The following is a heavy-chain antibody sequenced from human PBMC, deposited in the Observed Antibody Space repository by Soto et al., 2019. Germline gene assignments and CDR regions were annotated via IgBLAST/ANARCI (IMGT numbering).Heavy chain of an antibody. CDR3: ARASTTVTTLDY. CDR2: IYHSGST. V-gene: IGHV4-30-2*01. Sequence: SETLSLTCAVSGGSISSGGYSWSWIRQPPGKGLEWIGYIYHSGSTYYNPSLKSRVTISVDRSKNQFSLKLSSVTAADTAVYYCARASTTVTTLDYWGQGTLVTAPQ. D-gene: IGHD4-17*01. J-gene: IGHJ4*02. CDR1: GGSISSGGYS.